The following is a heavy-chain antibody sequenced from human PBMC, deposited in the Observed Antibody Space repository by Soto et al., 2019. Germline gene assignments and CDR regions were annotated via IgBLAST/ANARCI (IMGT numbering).Heavy chain of an antibody. J-gene: IGHJ4*02. Sequence: QVQLVESGGAVVQPGRSLRLSCAASGFTFTNYAMHWVRQAPGKGLEWVAVVSYDGRHIYYPDSVKGRFTISRDNSKNTLSVQMNSLRAEDTAVYYCARSQSGVVIPYYFDSWGQGALVTVSS. CDR2: VSYDGRHI. CDR1: GFTFTNYA. CDR3: ARSQSGVVIPYYFDS. V-gene: IGHV3-30*04. D-gene: IGHD3-3*01.